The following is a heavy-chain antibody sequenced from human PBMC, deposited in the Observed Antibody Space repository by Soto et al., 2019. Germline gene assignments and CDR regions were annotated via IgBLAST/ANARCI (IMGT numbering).Heavy chain of an antibody. J-gene: IGHJ4*02. CDR2: VVTSGIT. Sequence: SETLSLTCAVSGGSISSGGYSWTWIRQAPRRGLEWIGEVVTSGITNYNPSLESRVTFSIDTSNSHFSLRLSSVTAADTVFFFCARAGNYDVLSGRMYYFDSWGQGTPVTVSS. V-gene: IGHV4-39*07. D-gene: IGHD3-3*01. CDR1: GGSISSGGYS. CDR3: ARAGNYDVLSGRMYYFDS.